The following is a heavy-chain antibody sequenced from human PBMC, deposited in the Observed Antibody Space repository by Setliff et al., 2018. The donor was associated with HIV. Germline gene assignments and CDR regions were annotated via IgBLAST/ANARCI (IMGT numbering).Heavy chain of an antibody. CDR3: VKSLMFFNWFDS. V-gene: IGHV3-64D*09. J-gene: IGHJ5*01. Sequence: SLKISCSTSGFTFSNYAMHWVRQAPGKGLEYVSSISTNGDSTSYADSVKGRFTISRDNSKNTLYLQMSSLRTEDTAVYYCVKSLMFFNWFDSWGQGTQVTVSS. CDR1: GFTFSNYA. D-gene: IGHD3-10*02. CDR2: ISTNGDST.